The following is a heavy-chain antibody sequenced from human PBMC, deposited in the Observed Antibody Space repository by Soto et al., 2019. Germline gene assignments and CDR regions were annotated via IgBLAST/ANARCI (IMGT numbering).Heavy chain of an antibody. V-gene: IGHV2-5*01. CDR2: IYWNDEK. CDR3: AHSRVAVAGTIVYYYYGMDV. D-gene: IGHD6-19*01. Sequence: SGPTLVNPTQTLTLTCTFSGFSLSTSGVGVGWIRQPPGKALEWLALIYWNDEKRYSPSLKSRLTITKDTSKNQVVLTMTNMDPVDTATYYCAHSRVAVAGTIVYYYYGMDVWGQGTTVTVSS. J-gene: IGHJ6*02. CDR1: GFSLSTSGVG.